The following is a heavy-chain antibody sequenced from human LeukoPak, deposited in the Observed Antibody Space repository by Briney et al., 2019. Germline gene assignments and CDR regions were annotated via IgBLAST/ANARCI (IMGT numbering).Heavy chain of an antibody. CDR3: ARRLGRKFGERFYYYHYMDV. CDR1: GGTFSGYY. Sequence: PSETLSLTCAVYGGTFSGYYWSWLRQPPGQGLVWIGEMNHSGSTNYNPSLKSRVTISVDTSKNQFSLKRSSVTAADTAVYYCARRLGRKFGERFYYYHYMDVWGKGTTVTISS. D-gene: IGHD3-10*01. CDR2: MNHSGST. J-gene: IGHJ6*03. V-gene: IGHV4-34*01.